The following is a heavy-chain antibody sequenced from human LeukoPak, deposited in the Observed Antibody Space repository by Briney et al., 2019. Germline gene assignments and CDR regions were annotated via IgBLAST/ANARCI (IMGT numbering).Heavy chain of an antibody. J-gene: IGHJ5*02. Sequence: ASVKVSCKASGYTFTSYDINWVRQATGQGLEWMGWMKPNSGNTGYAQKFQGRVTMTRNTSISTAYMELSSLRSEDTAVYYCARGLEAYYYGSGSYYIPRPNWFDPWGQGTLVTVSS. D-gene: IGHD3-10*01. CDR3: ARGLEAYYYGSGSYYIPRPNWFDP. V-gene: IGHV1-8*01. CDR2: MKPNSGNT. CDR1: GYTFTSYD.